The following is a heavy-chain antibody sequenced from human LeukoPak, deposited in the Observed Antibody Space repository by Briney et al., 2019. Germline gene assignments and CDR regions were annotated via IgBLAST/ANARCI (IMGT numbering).Heavy chain of an antibody. CDR2: IRYDGTNT. CDR3: AKESREDCSSTSCYPFAY. V-gene: IGHV3-30*02. CDR1: GFTFSNYG. D-gene: IGHD2-2*01. Sequence: GGSLRLSCAASGFTFSNYGIHWVREAPGKGLEWGSFIRYDGTNTFYAASVEGRFTISRDNSKYTLFLPMNSLRVDDTALYYWAKESREDCSSTSCYPFAYWGQGTLVTVSS. J-gene: IGHJ4*02.